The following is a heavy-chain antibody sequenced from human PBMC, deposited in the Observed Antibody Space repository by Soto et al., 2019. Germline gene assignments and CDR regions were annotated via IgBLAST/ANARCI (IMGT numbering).Heavy chain of an antibody. CDR1: GGTFSSYA. V-gene: IGHV1-69*06. CDR2: IIPIFGTA. CDR3: ARPSKYPSSSSYYSAMEV. D-gene: IGHD6-6*01. Sequence: SVKVSCKASGGTFSSYAISWVRQAPGQGLEWMVGIIPIFGTANHPQKFQRRVTITADKSTRTAYMELSTLTSEDTPVYYCARPSKYPSSSSYYSAMEVCGHGTTVTVS. J-gene: IGHJ6*02.